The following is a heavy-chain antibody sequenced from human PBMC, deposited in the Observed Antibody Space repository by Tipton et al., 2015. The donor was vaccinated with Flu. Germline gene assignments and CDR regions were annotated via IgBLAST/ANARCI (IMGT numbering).Heavy chain of an antibody. J-gene: IGHJ6*02. D-gene: IGHD3-3*01. CDR3: ARDHPPSITVLGEITDYFGMAV. V-gene: IGHV3-7*03. Sequence: SLRLSCAASGFIFSDYWMAWVRQAPGKGLEWVANINYDGSTIYYVDSVKGRFTISRDNAKNSLYLQMNNLRAEDTAVYYCARDHPPSITVLGEITDYFGMAVWGQGTTVTVSS. CDR2: INYDGSTI. CDR1: GFIFSDYW.